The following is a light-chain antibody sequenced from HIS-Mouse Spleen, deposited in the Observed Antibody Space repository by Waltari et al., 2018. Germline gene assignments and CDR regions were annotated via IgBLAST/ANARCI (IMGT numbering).Light chain of an antibody. V-gene: IGLV2-11*01. Sequence: QSALTQPRSVSGSPGQSVTISCTGPRSDVGGYNNFPWYQQHPGKAPKLMIYDVRKRPSGVPDRFSGSKSGNTASLTISGLQAEDEADYYCCSYAGSYNWVFGGGTKLTVL. CDR1: RSDVGGYNN. CDR2: DVR. J-gene: IGLJ3*02. CDR3: CSYAGSYNWV.